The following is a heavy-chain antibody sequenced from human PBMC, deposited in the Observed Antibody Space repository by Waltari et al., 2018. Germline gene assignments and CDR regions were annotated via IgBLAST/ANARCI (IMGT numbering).Heavy chain of an antibody. CDR1: GGSISSSRSY. CDR2: IYYSGST. CDR3: ATKRESSASGFDY. Sequence: QLQLQESGPGLVKPSETLSFTCTVSGGSISSSRSYWGWLRQPPGKGLEWIGSIYYSGSTYYNPSLKSRVTISVDTSKNQFSLKLSSVTAADTAVYYCATKRESSASGFDYWGQGTLVTVSS. D-gene: IGHD6-19*01. J-gene: IGHJ4*02. V-gene: IGHV4-39*01.